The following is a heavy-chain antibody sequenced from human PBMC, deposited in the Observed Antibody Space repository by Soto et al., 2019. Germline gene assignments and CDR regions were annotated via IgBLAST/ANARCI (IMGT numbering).Heavy chain of an antibody. J-gene: IGHJ4*02. Sequence: SETLSLTCDVSGVSISSGNWWSWVRQSPEKGLEWIGEVYRDGSANYHPSLERRVAISVDTSKNQFSLRLNSVTAADTAMYYCARLIYDSRLNYLYFDSWGQGTLVTVSS. CDR2: VYRDGSA. CDR1: GVSISSGNW. D-gene: IGHD3-22*01. CDR3: ARLIYDSRLNYLYFDS. V-gene: IGHV4-4*02.